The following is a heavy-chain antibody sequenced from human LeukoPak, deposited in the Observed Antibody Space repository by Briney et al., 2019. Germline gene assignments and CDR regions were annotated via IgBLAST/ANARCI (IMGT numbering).Heavy chain of an antibody. CDR2: INHSGST. CDR1: GGSISSSSYY. J-gene: IGHJ4*02. CDR3: ARGNASLYGDFAGFDY. Sequence: SETLSLTCTVSGGSISSSSYYWGWIRQPPGKGLEWIGEINHSGSTNYNPSLKSRVTISVDTSKNQFSLKLSSVTAADTAVYYCARGNASLYGDFAGFDYWGQGTLVTVSS. D-gene: IGHD4-17*01. V-gene: IGHV4-39*07.